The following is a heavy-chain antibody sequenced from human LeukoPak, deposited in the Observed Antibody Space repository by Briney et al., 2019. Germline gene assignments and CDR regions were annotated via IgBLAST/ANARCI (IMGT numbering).Heavy chain of an antibody. CDR2: IHYSGST. D-gene: IGHD6-19*01. Sequence: SETLSLTCTVSGGSIGSYYWNWIRQAPGKGLEWIGDIHYSGSTNHNSSLKSRVTISVDTSKNQYSLKLNSVTAADTAVYYCARDGVAGGFDFWGQGTLVTVSS. V-gene: IGHV4-59*12. CDR1: GGSIGSYY. J-gene: IGHJ4*02. CDR3: ARDGVAGGFDF.